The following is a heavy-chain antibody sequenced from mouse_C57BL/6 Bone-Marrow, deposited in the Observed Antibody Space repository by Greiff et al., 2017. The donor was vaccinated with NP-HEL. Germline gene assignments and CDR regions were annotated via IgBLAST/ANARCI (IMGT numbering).Heavy chain of an antibody. CDR2: INPSNGGT. CDR3: ARGISHYYGSAWFAY. D-gene: IGHD1-1*01. J-gene: IGHJ3*01. CDR1: GYTFTSYW. Sequence: QVHVKQPGTELVKPGASVKLSCKASGYTFTSYWMHWVKQRPGQGLEWIGNINPSNGGTNYNEKFKSKATLTVDKSSSTAYMQLSSLTSEDSAVYYCARGISHYYGSAWFAYWGQGTLVTVSA. V-gene: IGHV1-53*01.